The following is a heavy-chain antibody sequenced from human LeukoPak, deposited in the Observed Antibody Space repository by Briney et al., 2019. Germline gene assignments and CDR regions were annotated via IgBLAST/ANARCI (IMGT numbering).Heavy chain of an antibody. CDR3: AKDIGYYYDSSGYYYYFDY. V-gene: IGHV3-23*01. CDR1: GFTFSIYA. Sequence: GGSLRLSCAASGFTFSIYAMSWVSQAPGKGLEWVSAISGSGGSTYYADSVKGRFTISRDNSKNTLYLQMNSLRAEDTAVYYCAKDIGYYYDSSGYYYYFDYWGQGTLVTVPS. D-gene: IGHD3-22*01. CDR2: ISGSGGST. J-gene: IGHJ4*02.